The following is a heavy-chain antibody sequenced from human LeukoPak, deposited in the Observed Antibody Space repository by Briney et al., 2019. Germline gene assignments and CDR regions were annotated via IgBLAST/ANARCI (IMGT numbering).Heavy chain of an antibody. V-gene: IGHV3-30*04. CDR1: GFTFSSYA. CDR3: ARGSSGGSCYYGY. J-gene: IGHJ4*02. Sequence: GGSLRLSCAASGFTFSSYAMHWVRQAPGKGLEWVAVISYDGSNKYYADSVKGRFTISRDNAKNSLYLQMNSLRAEDTAVYYCARGSSGGSCYYGYWGQGTLVTVSS. CDR2: ISYDGSNK. D-gene: IGHD2-15*01.